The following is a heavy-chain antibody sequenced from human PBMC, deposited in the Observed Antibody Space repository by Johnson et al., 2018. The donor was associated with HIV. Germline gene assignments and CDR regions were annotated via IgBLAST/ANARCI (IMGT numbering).Heavy chain of an antibody. CDR3: ASAYTANI. J-gene: IGHJ3*02. D-gene: IGHD2-21*02. CDR2: MNGDGSST. Sequence: VQLVESGGGLVQPGGSLRLSCAASGFTFSNYWMHWVRQAPGKGLVWVSRMNGDGSSTTYADSVQGRFTISRDNAKNTLYLQMNSLRPEDTAVYYCASAYTANIWGQGTKVTVSS. CDR1: GFTFSNYW. V-gene: IGHV3-74*01.